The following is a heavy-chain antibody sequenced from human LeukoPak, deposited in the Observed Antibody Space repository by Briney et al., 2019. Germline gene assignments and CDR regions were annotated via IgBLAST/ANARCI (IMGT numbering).Heavy chain of an antibody. D-gene: IGHD6-13*01. CDR2: INPNSGGT. Sequence: ASLKVSCKASGYTFTGYYMHWVRQAPGQGLEWMGWINPNSGGTNYAQKFQGRVTMTRDTSISTAYMELSRLRSDDTALYYCARVRSSSWYDMAGWFDPWGQGTLVTVSS. CDR3: ARVRSSSWYDMAGWFDP. CDR1: GYTFTGYY. J-gene: IGHJ5*02. V-gene: IGHV1-2*02.